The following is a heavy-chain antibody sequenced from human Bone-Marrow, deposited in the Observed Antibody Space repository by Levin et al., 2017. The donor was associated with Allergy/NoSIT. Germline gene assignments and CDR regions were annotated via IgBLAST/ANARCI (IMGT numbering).Heavy chain of an antibody. CDR3: ARLWNSFTSITRSFDV. CDR2: IYPGDSDV. J-gene: IGHJ3*01. CDR1: GFDFATTW. D-gene: IGHD5-12*01. V-gene: IGHV5-51*01. Sequence: PGESLKISCEGLGFDFATTWIAWVRQMPGKGLEWMGIIYPGDSDVSYSPSFQGQVTISVDKSVNTAFLHWRGLKASDNGIFYCARLWNSFTSITRSFDVWGQGTKVTVSP.